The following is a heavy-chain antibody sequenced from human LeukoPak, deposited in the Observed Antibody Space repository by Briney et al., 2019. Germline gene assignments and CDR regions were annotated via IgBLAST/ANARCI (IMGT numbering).Heavy chain of an antibody. V-gene: IGHV3-23*01. CDR2: ISGSGDDT. CDR3: AKVRSKGSISGWVDY. CDR1: GFTFSSYA. J-gene: IGHJ4*02. Sequence: PGGSLRLSCAASGFTFSSYAMSWVRQAPGKGLEWVSGISGSGDDTYYADSVKGRFTISRDNSKSTQYLQMNSLRGEDTAVYYCAKVRSKGSISGWVDYWGQGTLVTVSS. D-gene: IGHD6-19*01.